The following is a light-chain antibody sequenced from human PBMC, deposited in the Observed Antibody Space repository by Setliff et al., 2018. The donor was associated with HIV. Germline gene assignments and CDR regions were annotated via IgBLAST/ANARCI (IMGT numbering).Light chain of an antibody. CDR1: SSDIGGYNY. V-gene: IGLV2-14*03. J-gene: IGLJ1*01. CDR2: DVS. Sequence: QSALAQSASVSGSPGQSITFSCTGSSSDIGGYNYVSWYQQHPGKAPKLMIYDVSKRPSGVSNRFSGSKSGNTASLIISGLQAEDEADYYCSSYTSSSTYVFGTGTKVTVL. CDR3: SSYTSSSTYV.